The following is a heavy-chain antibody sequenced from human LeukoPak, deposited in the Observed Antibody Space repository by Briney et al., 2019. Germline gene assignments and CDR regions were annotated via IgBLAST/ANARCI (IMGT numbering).Heavy chain of an antibody. Sequence: ASVKVSCKASGYTFTSYDINLVRQATGQGLEGMGWMNPNSGNKGYAQKFQGRVTITRNTSINPAYMELSSLGSEDAAVYYCARGGEPTYYGFWSAPGDWFDPWGQGTLVTVSS. J-gene: IGHJ5*02. V-gene: IGHV1-8*03. CDR1: GYTFTSYD. CDR3: ARGGEPTYYGFWSAPGDWFDP. CDR2: MNPNSGNK. D-gene: IGHD3-3*01.